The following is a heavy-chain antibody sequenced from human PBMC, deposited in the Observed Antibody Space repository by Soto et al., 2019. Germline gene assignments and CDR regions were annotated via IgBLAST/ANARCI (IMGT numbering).Heavy chain of an antibody. V-gene: IGHV4-61*01. CDR3: ARALRMGIVVADY. D-gene: IGHD3-22*01. J-gene: IGHJ4*02. CDR1: GASVTSGSYY. CDR2: IYYSGST. Sequence: QVQLQESGPGLVKPSETLSLTCTVSGASVTSGSYYWSWIRQPPGKGLEWIGYIYYSGSTNYNPSLESRVTISVDTSKNQFSLNLRYVTAADTAVYYCARALRMGIVVADYWGQGTLVTVSS.